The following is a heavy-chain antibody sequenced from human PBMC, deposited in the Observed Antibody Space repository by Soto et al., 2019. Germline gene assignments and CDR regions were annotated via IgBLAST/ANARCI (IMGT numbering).Heavy chain of an antibody. V-gene: IGHV3-30-3*01. CDR3: ATDIHATWLLNS. Sequence: GGSPRLSCAASGLNLSGKTMYWVRKAPGKGLEWVALIAPDASQIYYADSVKGRFTISRDNSKNTLYLQMNSLRAEDTSLYLCATDIHATWLLNSWGQGTLVTVSS. CDR1: GLNLSGKT. J-gene: IGHJ4*02. CDR2: IAPDASQI. D-gene: IGHD2-2*02.